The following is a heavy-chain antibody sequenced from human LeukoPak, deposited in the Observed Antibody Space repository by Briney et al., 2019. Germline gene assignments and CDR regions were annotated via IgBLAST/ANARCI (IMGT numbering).Heavy chain of an antibody. CDR2: INPKSGST. CDR3: ARGKTMVYCGGDCYRFDN. D-gene: IGHD2-21*02. J-gene: IGHJ4*02. Sequence: ASVKVSCKASGYTFSGYYMHWVRQAPGQGLEWVGWINPKSGSTNYAQKFQGRVTMTRDTSISTAYMELRRLLSGDTAVYYCARGKTMVYCGGDCYRFDNWGQGTLVTVSS. V-gene: IGHV1-2*02. CDR1: GYTFSGYY.